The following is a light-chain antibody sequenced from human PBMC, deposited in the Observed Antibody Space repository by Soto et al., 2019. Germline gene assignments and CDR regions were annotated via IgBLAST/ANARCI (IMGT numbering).Light chain of an antibody. CDR3: QGYNITCT. Sequence: DIQMTQSPSTLSASVGDRVTITCRASQSISSWLAWYQQKPGKAPKLLIYKASSLESGVPSRFSGSGSGTESTLTTSRLELEYFVTFVSQGYNITCT. CDR1: QSISSW. J-gene: IGKJ2*02. V-gene: IGKV1-5*03. CDR2: KAS.